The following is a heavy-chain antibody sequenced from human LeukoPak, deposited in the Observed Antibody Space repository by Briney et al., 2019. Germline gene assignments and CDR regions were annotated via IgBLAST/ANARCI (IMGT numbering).Heavy chain of an antibody. CDR3: ARTRFAYCSGGSCRPSWFDP. Sequence: SETLSLTCAVYGGSFSGYYWSWIRQPPGKGLEWIGEINHSGSTNYNPSLKSRVTISVDTSKNQFSLKLSSVTAADTAVYYCARTRFAYCSGGSCRPSWFDPWGQGTLVTVSS. D-gene: IGHD2-15*01. J-gene: IGHJ5*02. CDR2: INHSGST. V-gene: IGHV4-34*01. CDR1: GGSFSGYY.